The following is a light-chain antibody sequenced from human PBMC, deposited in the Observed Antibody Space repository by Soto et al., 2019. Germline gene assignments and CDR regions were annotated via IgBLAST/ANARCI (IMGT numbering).Light chain of an antibody. J-gene: IGKJ4*01. CDR3: LQYNVYPLT. Sequence: DIQMTQSPSTLSASLGKTYTITCRASQNVNRWLAWYQQRPGKAPNLLIHKASSLEGGVPSRFSGSASGTEFTLTISSLQPDDFAAYFCLQYNVYPLTFGGGTKVDIK. CDR2: KAS. CDR1: QNVNRW. V-gene: IGKV1-5*03.